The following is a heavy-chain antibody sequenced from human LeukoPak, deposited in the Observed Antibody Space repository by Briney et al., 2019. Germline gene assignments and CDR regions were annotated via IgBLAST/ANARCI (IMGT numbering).Heavy chain of an antibody. V-gene: IGHV3-7*01. CDR3: ARDRYADTSRVPFDY. Sequence: SLRLSCAASGFTFSTYWMSWVRQSAGQGLEWVGNIKYDGREKYYVESVKGRFTISRHYARKSIYLQMSCLRVHHQAVYYFARDRYADTSRVPFDYWGQGILVTVSS. D-gene: IGHD3-22*01. CDR1: GFTFSTYW. CDR2: IKYDGREK. J-gene: IGHJ4*02.